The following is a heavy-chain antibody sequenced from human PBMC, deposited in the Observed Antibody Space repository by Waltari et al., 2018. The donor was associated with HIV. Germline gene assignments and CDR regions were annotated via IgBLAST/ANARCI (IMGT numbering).Heavy chain of an antibody. J-gene: IGHJ5*02. V-gene: IGHV1-3*01. D-gene: IGHD3-9*01. CDR3: ARTYDVLTGFGWFDP. CDR2: INAGNGDT. Sequence: QVQVVQSGAEVKKPGASVKISCKSSGYHFSRYGMDWVRQAPGQRLEWMGRINAGNGDTKYSQKFQGRVTISRDTSASTAYMELSSLRSEDTAVYYCARTYDVLTGFGWFDPWGQGTLVTVSS. CDR1: GYHFSRYG.